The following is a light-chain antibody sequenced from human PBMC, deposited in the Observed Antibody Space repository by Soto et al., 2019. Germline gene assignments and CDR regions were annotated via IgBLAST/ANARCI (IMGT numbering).Light chain of an antibody. V-gene: IGKV3-15*01. CDR3: QQYHNWPIT. J-gene: IGKJ5*01. CDR2: DAS. CDR1: QSVSSN. Sequence: EIVMTQYPATLSVSPGESATRSCLASQSVSSNLAWHQQKPVQARRILMYDASTSATGISARFSGSGSGTEFTLTISSLQSEDFAVYYCQQYHNWPITFGPGTRLDIK.